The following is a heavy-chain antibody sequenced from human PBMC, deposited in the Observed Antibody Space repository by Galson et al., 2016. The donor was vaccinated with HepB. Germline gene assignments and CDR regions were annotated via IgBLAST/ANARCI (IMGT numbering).Heavy chain of an antibody. CDR1: GFTFSSYA. J-gene: IGHJ4*02. CDR3: ARDGSGKYYFDY. V-gene: IGHV3-30-3*01. CDR2: ISYDGSNK. Sequence: SLRLSCAASGFTFSSYAMHWVRQAPGKGLEWVAVISYDGSNKYYADSVKGRFTISRDNSKNTLYLQMNSLRAEDTAVYYCARDGSGKYYFDYWGQGTLVTVSP.